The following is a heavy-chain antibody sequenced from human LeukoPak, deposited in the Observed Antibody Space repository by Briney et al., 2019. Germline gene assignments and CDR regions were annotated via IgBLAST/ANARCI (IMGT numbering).Heavy chain of an antibody. CDR3: AKPQIKWELVFLLDY. Sequence: GGSLRLSCAASGFTLSSYAMSWDRQAPGKGLEWVLGISGSGGSTYYADSVKGRFTISRDNSKNTLYLQMNSLRAEDTAVYYCAKPQIKWELVFLLDYWGQGTLVTVSS. J-gene: IGHJ4*02. CDR2: ISGSGGST. D-gene: IGHD1-26*01. V-gene: IGHV3-23*01. CDR1: GFTLSSYA.